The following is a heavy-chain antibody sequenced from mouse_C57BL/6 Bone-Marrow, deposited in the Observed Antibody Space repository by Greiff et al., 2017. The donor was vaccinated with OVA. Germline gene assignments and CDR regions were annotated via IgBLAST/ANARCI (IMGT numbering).Heavy chain of an antibody. V-gene: IGHV1-19*01. D-gene: IGHD2-1*01. CDR1: GYTFTDYY. CDR3: ARWGYGNLFDY. J-gene: IGHJ2*01. CDR2: INPYNGGT. Sequence: EVQLQQSGPVLVKPGASVKMSCKASGYTFTDYYMNWVKQSHGKSLEWIGVINPYNGGTSYNQKFKGKATLTVDKSSSTAYMELNSLTSEDPAVYYCARWGYGNLFDYWGQGTPLTVSS.